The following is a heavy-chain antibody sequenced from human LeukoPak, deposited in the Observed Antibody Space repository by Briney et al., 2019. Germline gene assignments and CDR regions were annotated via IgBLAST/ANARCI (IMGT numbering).Heavy chain of an antibody. CDR2: INPNSGGT. D-gene: IGHD3-22*01. V-gene: IGHV1-2*06. J-gene: IGHJ4*02. CDR3: ARVTYYYDSSCGY. Sequence: ASVKISCKVSGYAFTGYYMHWVRQAPGQGLEWMGRINPNSGGTNYAQKFQGRVTMTRDTSISTAYMELSRLRSDDTAVYYCARVTYYYDSSCGYWGQGALVTVSS. CDR1: GYAFTGYY.